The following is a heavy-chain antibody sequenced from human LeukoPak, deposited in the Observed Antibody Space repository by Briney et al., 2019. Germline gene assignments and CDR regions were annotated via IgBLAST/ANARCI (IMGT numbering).Heavy chain of an antibody. CDR2: IIPIFGTA. V-gene: IGHV1-69*06. CDR1: GYTFTGYY. CDR3: AGENSSGYFDAFDI. Sequence: GASVKVSCKASGYTFTGYYMHWVRQAPGQGLEWMGGIIPIFGTANYAQKFQGRVTITADKSTSTAYVELSSLRSEDTAVYYCAGENSSGYFDAFDIWGQGTMVTVSS. D-gene: IGHD3-22*01. J-gene: IGHJ3*02.